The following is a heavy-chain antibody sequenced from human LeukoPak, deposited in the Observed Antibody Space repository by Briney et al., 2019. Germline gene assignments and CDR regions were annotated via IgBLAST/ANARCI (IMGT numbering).Heavy chain of an antibody. D-gene: IGHD2/OR15-2a*01. CDR1: GYTLTELS. Sequence: GASVKVSCKISGYTLTELSMHWVRQAPGKGLEWMGGFDPENGETFYTQKFQGRVTMTEGTSTDTAYMELSSLRSEDTAVYYCATDRTNRGYFDYWGQGTLVTVSS. CDR2: FDPENGET. V-gene: IGHV1-24*01. CDR3: ATDRTNRGYFDY. J-gene: IGHJ4*02.